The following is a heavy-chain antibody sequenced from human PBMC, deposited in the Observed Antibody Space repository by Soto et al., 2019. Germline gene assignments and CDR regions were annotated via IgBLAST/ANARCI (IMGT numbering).Heavy chain of an antibody. J-gene: IGHJ3*02. Sequence: PSETLSLTCTVSGDSISSYYWSWIRQPPGKGLEWIGYIYYSGSTNYNPSLKSRVTISVDTSKNQFSLKLSSVTAADTAVYYCARQGTDGAFDIWGQGTMVTVSS. CDR3: ARQGTDGAFDI. CDR2: IYYSGST. D-gene: IGHD1-1*01. V-gene: IGHV4-59*08. CDR1: GDSISSYY.